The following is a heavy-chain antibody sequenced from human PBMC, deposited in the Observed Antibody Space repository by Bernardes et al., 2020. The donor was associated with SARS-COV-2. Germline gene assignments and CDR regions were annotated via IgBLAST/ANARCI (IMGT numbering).Heavy chain of an antibody. V-gene: IGHV3-23*01. CDR3: ARDYFVGDSLWYFDL. CDR2: VTGDGRQI. D-gene: IGHD2-21*01. CDR1: GLSFSRHA. Sequence: GGSLRLSCVDSGLSFSRHAMSWVRLAPGRGLEWVSGVTGDGRQIFYADSVKGRFTISKDSSRNNVYLQMNRLTVEDTAVYYCARDYFVGDSLWYFDL. J-gene: IGHJ2*01.